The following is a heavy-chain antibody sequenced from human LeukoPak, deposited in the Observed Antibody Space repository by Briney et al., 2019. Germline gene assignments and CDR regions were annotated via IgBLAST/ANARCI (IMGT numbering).Heavy chain of an antibody. V-gene: IGHV1-46*02. CDR1: GYSFNSHH. CDR3: ARDSGNYHYDMDV. D-gene: IGHD3-10*01. J-gene: IGHJ6*02. CDR2: NFFHDGTT. Sequence: ASVKVSCKTSGYSFNSHHVHWVRQAPGQGLEWMGINFFHDGTTSNTQKFPGRLTTTRDTSTSTVYTELSSLRSEDTAVYYCARDSGNYHYDMDVWGQGTTVIVSS.